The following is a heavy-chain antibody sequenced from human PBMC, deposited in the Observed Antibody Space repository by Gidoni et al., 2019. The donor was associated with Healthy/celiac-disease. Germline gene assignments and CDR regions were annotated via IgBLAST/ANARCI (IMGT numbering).Heavy chain of an antibody. V-gene: IGHV3-43D*03. J-gene: IGHJ6*02. CDR2: ISWDGGST. D-gene: IGHD2-15*01. CDR3: AKDTVGCSGGSCYNYGMDV. CDR1: GFTFDDYA. Sequence: EVQLVESGGVVVQPGGSLRLSCAASGFTFDDYAMHWVRQAPGKGLEWVSLISWDGGSTYYADSVKGRFTISRDNSKNSLYLQMNSLRAEDTALYYCAKDTVGCSGGSCYNYGMDVWGQGTTVTVSS.